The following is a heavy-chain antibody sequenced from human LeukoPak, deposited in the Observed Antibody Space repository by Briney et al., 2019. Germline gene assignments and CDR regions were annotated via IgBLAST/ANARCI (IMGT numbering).Heavy chain of an antibody. J-gene: IGHJ4*02. V-gene: IGHV1-2*02. CDR1: GYTXTGYY. Sequence: ASVKVSCKASGYTXTGYYMHWVRQAPGQGLEWMGWINPNSGDTKYSQKFQGRVTMTRDTSISTAYMGLSRLRSDGTAVYYCATQRGSYLWGTDFDYWGQGTLVTVSS. D-gene: IGHD3-16*01. CDR2: INPNSGDT. CDR3: ATQRGSYLWGTDFDY.